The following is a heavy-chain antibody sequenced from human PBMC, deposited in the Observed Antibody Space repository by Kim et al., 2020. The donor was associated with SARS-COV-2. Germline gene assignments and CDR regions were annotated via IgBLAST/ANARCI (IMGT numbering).Heavy chain of an antibody. CDR2: IKNKVNGGTP. CDR3: ITGHCVGTNCY. V-gene: IGHV3-15*01. J-gene: IGHJ4*02. CDR1: GFSFSNAW. Sequence: GGSLRLSCAASGFSFSNAWMSWVRQAPGKGLEWVGRIKNKVNGGTPDYAALVNGRVTISRDDSKNTLYLQLDSLETEDTAVYFCITGHCVGTNCYWGQGT. D-gene: IGHD2-21*01.